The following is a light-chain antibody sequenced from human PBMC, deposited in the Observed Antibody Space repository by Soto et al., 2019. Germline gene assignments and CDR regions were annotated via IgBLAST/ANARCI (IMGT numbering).Light chain of an antibody. Sequence: QSALTQSPSVSGAPGQRVSISCTGTSSNIGAGFDVHWYQQLPGTAPKLLIYGNNNRPSGVPDRFSGSKSGTSAFLAITGLQAEDEADYYCQSYDSSLSGGSVFGTGTKVTVL. CDR3: QSYDSSLSGGSV. CDR2: GNN. J-gene: IGLJ1*01. CDR1: SSNIGAGFD. V-gene: IGLV1-40*01.